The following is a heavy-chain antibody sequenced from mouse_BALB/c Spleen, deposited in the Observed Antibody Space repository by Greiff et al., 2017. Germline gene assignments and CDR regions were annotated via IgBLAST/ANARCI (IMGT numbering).Heavy chain of an antibody. CDR2: ISTYYGDA. CDR1: GYTFTDYA. J-gene: IGHJ4*01. CDR3: ARGEYGNYAYAMDY. Sequence: VQLQQSGAELVRPGVSVKISCKGSGYTFTDYAMHWVKQSHAKSLEWIGVISTYYGDASYNQKFKGKATMTVDKSSSTAYMELARLTSEDSAIYYCARGEYGNYAYAMDYWGQGTSVTVSS. D-gene: IGHD2-10*02. V-gene: IGHV1S137*01.